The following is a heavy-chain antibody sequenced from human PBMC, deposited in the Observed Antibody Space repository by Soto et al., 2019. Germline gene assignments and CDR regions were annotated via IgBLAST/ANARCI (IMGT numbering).Heavy chain of an antibody. CDR2: IGGRGNSA. V-gene: IGHV3-23*01. Sequence: VGSLRLSCAGSGFTFRNYGMQWVRQAPGKGLEWVSVIGGRGNSAYYADSVQGRFTISRDNSKNTLSLQMSSLTADDTAIYYCVREGRGSFDFWGRGTMVTVSS. D-gene: IGHD5-12*01. J-gene: IGHJ3*01. CDR1: GFTFRNYG. CDR3: VREGRGSFDF.